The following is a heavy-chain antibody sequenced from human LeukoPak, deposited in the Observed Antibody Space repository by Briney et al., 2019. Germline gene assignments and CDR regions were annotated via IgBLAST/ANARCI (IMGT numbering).Heavy chain of an antibody. CDR3: ARTDYYNVFFDY. CDR1: GGSISSGDYY. D-gene: IGHD3-10*02. V-gene: IGHV4-30-4*01. CDR2: IYYSGST. J-gene: IGHJ4*02. Sequence: SQTLSLTCTVSGGSISSGDYYWSWIRQPPGKGLEWIGYIYYSGSTYYNPPLKSRFTISVDTSKDQFSLKLSSVTAADTAVYYCARTDYYNVFFDYWGQGTLSPSPQ.